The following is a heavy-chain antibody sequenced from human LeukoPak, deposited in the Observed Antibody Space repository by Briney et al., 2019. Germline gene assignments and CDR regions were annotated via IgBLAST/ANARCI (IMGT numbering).Heavy chain of an antibody. Sequence: PSETLSLTCTVSGYSISSGYYWGWIRQPPGKGLEWIGSIYHSGSTYYNPSLKSRVTISVDTSKNQFSLKLSSVTAADTAVYYCARAKSNNWNYGSNWFDPWGQGTLVTVSS. D-gene: IGHD1-7*01. V-gene: IGHV4-38-2*02. CDR2: IYHSGST. CDR1: GYSISSGYY. CDR3: ARAKSNNWNYGSNWFDP. J-gene: IGHJ5*02.